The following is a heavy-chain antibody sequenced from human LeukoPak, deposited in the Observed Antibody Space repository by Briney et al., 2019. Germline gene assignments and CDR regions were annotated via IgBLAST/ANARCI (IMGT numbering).Heavy chain of an antibody. J-gene: IGHJ6*03. CDR1: GASITTYS. V-gene: IGHV4-4*07. D-gene: IGHD6-13*01. CDR2: IPGNGST. Sequence: PSETLSLTCTVSGASITTYSWNWLRQPAGKGLEGIGRIPGNGSTNYNPSLKSRVTMSLDTSKSQFSLKLPSVTAADTALYYCARDMVSSWPYFYSYYYMDVWGQGTTVAVSS. CDR3: ARDMVSSWPYFYSYYYMDV.